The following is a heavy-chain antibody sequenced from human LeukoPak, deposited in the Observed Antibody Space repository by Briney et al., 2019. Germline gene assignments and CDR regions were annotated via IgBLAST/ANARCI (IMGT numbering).Heavy chain of an antibody. V-gene: IGHV4-59*01. Sequence: PSETLSLTCTVSGGSISSYYWSWIRQPPGKGLGWIGYIYYSGSTNYNPSLKSRVTISVDTSKNQFSLKLSSVTAADTAVYYCARDKSDELGAFDIWGQGTMVTVSS. J-gene: IGHJ3*02. D-gene: IGHD3-10*01. CDR2: IYYSGST. CDR3: ARDKSDELGAFDI. CDR1: GGSISSYY.